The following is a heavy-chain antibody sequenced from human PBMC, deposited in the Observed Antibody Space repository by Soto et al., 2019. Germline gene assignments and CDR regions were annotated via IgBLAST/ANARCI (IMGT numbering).Heavy chain of an antibody. D-gene: IGHD1-1*01. J-gene: IGHJ4*02. CDR1: GGSISTGGYY. CDR2: IYYSGST. Sequence: PSETLSLTCTVSGGSISTGGYYWSCIRQHPGKGLEWIGYIYYSGSTYYNPSLESRVTISVDTSKDQFSLKLSSVTAADTAVYYCARANWNDAPFDYWGQGTLVTVS. V-gene: IGHV4-31*03. CDR3: ARANWNDAPFDY.